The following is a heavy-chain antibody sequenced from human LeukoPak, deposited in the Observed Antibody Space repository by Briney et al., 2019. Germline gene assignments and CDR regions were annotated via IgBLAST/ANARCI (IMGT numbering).Heavy chain of an antibody. J-gene: IGHJ4*02. V-gene: IGHV3-53*04. CDR1: GLNVSSNY. CDR3: ASSGYYDSSIFDY. Sequence: GGSLRLSCGASGLNVSSNYMGWVRQAPGKGLEWVSVIYSGGSTYYADSVKGRFTISRHNSKNTLYLQMNSLRPEDTAVYYCASSGYYDSSIFDYWGQGTLVTVSS. D-gene: IGHD3-22*01. CDR2: IYSGGST.